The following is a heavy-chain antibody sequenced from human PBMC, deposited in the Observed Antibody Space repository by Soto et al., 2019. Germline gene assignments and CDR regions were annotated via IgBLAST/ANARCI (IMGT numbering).Heavy chain of an antibody. V-gene: IGHV1-3*01. D-gene: IGHD6-19*01. J-gene: IGHJ6*02. Sequence: GASVKVSCKASGYTFTSYAMHWVRQAPGQRLEWMGWINAGNGNTKYSQKFQGRVTITRDTSASTAYMELSSLRSEDTAVYYCAREVGQWLEPRGMVVWGQGTTVTVSS. CDR2: INAGNGNT. CDR3: AREVGQWLEPRGMVV. CDR1: GYTFTSYA.